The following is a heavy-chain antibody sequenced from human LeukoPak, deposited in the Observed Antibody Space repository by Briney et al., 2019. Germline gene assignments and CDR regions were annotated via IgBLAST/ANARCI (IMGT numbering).Heavy chain of an antibody. J-gene: IGHJ3*02. CDR3: ARDEMAAAGRDAFDI. CDR1: GYTFNSYG. CDR2: IHTYNGHT. V-gene: IGHV1-18*01. D-gene: IGHD6-13*01. Sequence: ASVKVSCKSSGYTFNSYGITWVRQAPGQGLEWMGWIHTYNGHTNYAQKLQGRVTMTTDTSTNTAYMELRSLRSDDTAVYYCARDEMAAAGRDAFDIWGQGTMVTVSS.